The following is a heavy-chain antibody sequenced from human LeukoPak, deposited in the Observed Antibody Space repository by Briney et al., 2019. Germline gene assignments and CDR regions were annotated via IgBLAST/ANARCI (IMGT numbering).Heavy chain of an antibody. CDR3: ARDQDIGEYSSSGAHYYYYMDV. D-gene: IGHD6-6*01. Sequence: ASVKVSCKASGYTFTSYGISWVRQAPGQGLEWMGWISAYNGNTNYAQKLQGRVTMTTDTSTSTAYMELRSLRSGDTAVYYCARDQDIGEYSSSGAHYYYYMDVWGKGTTVTVSS. CDR2: ISAYNGNT. CDR1: GYTFTSYG. V-gene: IGHV1-18*01. J-gene: IGHJ6*03.